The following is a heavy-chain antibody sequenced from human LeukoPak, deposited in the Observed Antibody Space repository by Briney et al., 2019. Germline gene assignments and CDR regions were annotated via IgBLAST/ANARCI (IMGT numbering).Heavy chain of an antibody. Sequence: GGSLRLSCAASGFTFTSHWMSWVRQAPGKGLEWVAQIKQDGSEKYYVDSLKDRFTISRDNGKNSLHLQMNRLRAEDTAVYYCARVVDDTSVYRPFDYWGQGTLVTVSS. CDR1: GFTFTSHW. J-gene: IGHJ4*02. D-gene: IGHD3-22*01. CDR2: IKQDGSEK. V-gene: IGHV3-7*01. CDR3: ARVVDDTSVYRPFDY.